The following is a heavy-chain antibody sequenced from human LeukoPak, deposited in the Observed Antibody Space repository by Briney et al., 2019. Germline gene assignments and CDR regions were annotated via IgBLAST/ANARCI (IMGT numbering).Heavy chain of an antibody. Sequence: PGGSLRLSCAASGFTFSSYWMHWVRQAPGKGLVWVSRINSDGSSTSYADSVKGRFTISRDNAKNTLYLQMNSLRAEDTAVYYCAKDSGSFAFDPWGQGTLVTVSS. J-gene: IGHJ5*02. CDR1: GFTFSSYW. CDR2: INSDGSST. V-gene: IGHV3-74*01. D-gene: IGHD1-26*01. CDR3: AKDSGSFAFDP.